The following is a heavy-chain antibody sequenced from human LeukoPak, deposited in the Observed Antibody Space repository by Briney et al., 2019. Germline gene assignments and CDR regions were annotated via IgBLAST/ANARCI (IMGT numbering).Heavy chain of an antibody. J-gene: IGHJ4*02. V-gene: IGHV3-23*01. D-gene: IGHD3-10*01. CDR2: ISGSGGSI. CDR3: AKDSPLFREPQHF. CDR1: GFTFSFYA. Sequence: GGSLRLSCAASGFTFSFYAMTWVRQAPGRGLEGVSAISGSGGSIYYADSVKGRFTVSRDNSKNTLYVQMNSLRAEDTALYYCAKDSPLFREPQHFWGQGTLVPVSS.